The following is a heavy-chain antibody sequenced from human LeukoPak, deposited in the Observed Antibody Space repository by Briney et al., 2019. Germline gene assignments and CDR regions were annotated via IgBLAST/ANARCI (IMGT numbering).Heavy chain of an antibody. Sequence: PGGSLRLSCAASGFTFSSYGMHWVRQAPGKGLEWVAFIRYDGSNKYYADSVKGRFTISRDNSKNTLYLQMNSLRAEDTAVYYCAEASPYSNLLFDYWGQGTLVTVSS. D-gene: IGHD4-11*01. CDR1: GFTFSSYG. CDR3: AEASPYSNLLFDY. CDR2: IRYDGSNK. V-gene: IGHV3-30*02. J-gene: IGHJ4*02.